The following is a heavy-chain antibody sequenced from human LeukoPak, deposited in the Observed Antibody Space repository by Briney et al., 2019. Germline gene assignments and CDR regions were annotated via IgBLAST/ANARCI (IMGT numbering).Heavy chain of an antibody. V-gene: IGHV3-7*01. D-gene: IGHD3-10*01. J-gene: IGHJ6*03. Sequence: PGGSLRLSCAASGFTFSSYWMSWVRQAPGRGLEWVANIKQDGSEKYYVDSVKGRFTISRDNAKNSLYLQMNSLRAEDTAVYYCARDYPLVRGAYYSYYMDVWGKGTTVTISS. CDR1: GFTFSSYW. CDR3: ARDYPLVRGAYYSYYMDV. CDR2: IKQDGSEK.